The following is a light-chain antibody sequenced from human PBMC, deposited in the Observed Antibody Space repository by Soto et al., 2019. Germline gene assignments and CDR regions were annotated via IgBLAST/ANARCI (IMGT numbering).Light chain of an antibody. CDR2: KAS. CDR3: QQYNSYSRYT. CDR1: QSISSW. J-gene: IGKJ2*01. Sequence: DIQMTQSPSTLSASVGDRVTITCRASQSISSWLAWYQQKPGKAPKGLIYKASTLESGAPSRFSGSGSGTEFTLTISNLQPDDFATYYCQQYNSYSRYTFGQGTKLEIK. V-gene: IGKV1-5*03.